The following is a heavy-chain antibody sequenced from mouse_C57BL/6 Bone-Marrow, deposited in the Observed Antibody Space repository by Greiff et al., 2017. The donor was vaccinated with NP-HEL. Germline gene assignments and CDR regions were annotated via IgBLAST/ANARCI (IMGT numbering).Heavy chain of an antibody. J-gene: IGHJ4*01. CDR2: IYPRSGNT. D-gene: IGHD2-3*01. Sequence: LVESGAELARPGASVKLSCKASGYTFTSYGISWVKQRTGQGLEWIGEIYPRSGNTYYNEKFKGKATLTADKSSSTAYMELRSLTSEDSAVYFCARSCIYDGYYNYAMDYWGQGTSVTVSS. CDR3: ARSCIYDGYYNYAMDY. CDR1: GYTFTSYG. V-gene: IGHV1-81*01.